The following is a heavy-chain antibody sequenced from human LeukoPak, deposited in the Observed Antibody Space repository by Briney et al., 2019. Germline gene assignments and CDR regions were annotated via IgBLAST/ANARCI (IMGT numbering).Heavy chain of an antibody. Sequence: SETLSLTCTVSGGSISSGSYYWSWIRQPAGKGLEWIGRIYTSGSTNYNPSLKSRVTISVDTSKNQFSLKLSSVTAADTAVYYCARSPFYYYYMDVWGKGTTVTVSS. CDR1: GGSISSGSYY. CDR2: IYTSGST. CDR3: ARSPFYYYYMDV. V-gene: IGHV4-61*02. J-gene: IGHJ6*03.